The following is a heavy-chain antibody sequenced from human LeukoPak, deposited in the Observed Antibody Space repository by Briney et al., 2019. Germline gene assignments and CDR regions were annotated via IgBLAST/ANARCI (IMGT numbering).Heavy chain of an antibody. CDR1: GGTFSSYA. Sequence: ASVKVSCKASGGTFSSYAISWVRQAPGQGLEWMGGIIPIFGTANYAQKFQGRVTITADESTSTAYMELSSLRSEDTAVYYCARGDYGDYRLDYWGQGTLVTVSS. J-gene: IGHJ4*02. CDR2: IIPIFGTA. CDR3: ARGDYGDYRLDY. D-gene: IGHD4-17*01. V-gene: IGHV1-69*13.